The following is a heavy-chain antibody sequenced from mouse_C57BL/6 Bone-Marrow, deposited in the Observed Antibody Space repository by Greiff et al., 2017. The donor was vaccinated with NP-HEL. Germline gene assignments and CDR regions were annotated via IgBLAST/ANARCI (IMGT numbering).Heavy chain of an antibody. CDR1: GFTFSDYY. J-gene: IGHJ1*03. V-gene: IGHV5-16*01. CDR2: INYDGSST. Sequence: EVQLVESEGGLVQPGSSMKLSCTASGFTFSDYYMAWVRQVPEKGLEWVANINYDGSSTYYLDSLKSRFIISRDNAKNILYLQMSSLKSEDTATDYCARGYYYGSSYWYFDVWGTGTTVTVSS. D-gene: IGHD1-1*01. CDR3: ARGYYYGSSYWYFDV.